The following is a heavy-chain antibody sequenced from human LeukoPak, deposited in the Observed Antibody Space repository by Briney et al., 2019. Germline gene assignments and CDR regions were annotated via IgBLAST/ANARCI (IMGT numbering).Heavy chain of an antibody. CDR1: GGSFSGYY. D-gene: IGHD1-1*01. CDR3: ARRGYNWNARYMDV. Sequence: SSETLSLTCAVYGGSFSGYYWSWIRQPPGKGLEWIGEINHSGSTNYNPSLKSRVTISVDTSKNQFSLKLSSVTAADTAVYYCARRGYNWNARYMDVWGKGTTVTISS. J-gene: IGHJ6*03. CDR2: INHSGST. V-gene: IGHV4-34*01.